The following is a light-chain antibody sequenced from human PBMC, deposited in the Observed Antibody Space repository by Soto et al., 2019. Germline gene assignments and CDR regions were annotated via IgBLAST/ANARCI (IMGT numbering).Light chain of an antibody. CDR3: SSYTISSTPYD. CDR1: SSDVGGYNY. Sequence: QSVLTQPASVSGSPGQSITISCTGTSSDVGGYNYVSWYQQHPGKAPKLMIYEVSNRPSGVSNRFSGSKSGNTASLTISGLQAEDEADYYCSSYTISSTPYDFGTGTKVTVL. CDR2: EVS. V-gene: IGLV2-14*01. J-gene: IGLJ1*01.